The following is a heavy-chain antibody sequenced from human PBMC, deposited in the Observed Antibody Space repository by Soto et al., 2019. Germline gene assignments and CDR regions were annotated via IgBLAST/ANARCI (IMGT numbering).Heavy chain of an antibody. CDR3: ARGRYGDY. CDR2: ISAHNGNT. CDR1: GDAFTNYG. D-gene: IGHD1-1*01. V-gene: IGHV1-18*01. Sequence: QVHLVQSGAEVKKPGASVKVSCKGSGDAFTNYGITWVRQAPGQGLEWMGWISAHNGNTNYAQKLQGRVTVTRDKSTSTAYMELRSLRSDDTAVYYCARGRYGDYGGQGALVTVSS. J-gene: IGHJ4*02.